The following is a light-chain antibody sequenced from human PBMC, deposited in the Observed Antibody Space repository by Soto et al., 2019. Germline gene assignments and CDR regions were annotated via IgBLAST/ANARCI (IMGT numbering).Light chain of an antibody. V-gene: IGLV2-14*01. J-gene: IGLJ3*02. CDR2: DVS. CDR1: SSDVGGYNY. CDR3: STYTSSSTLV. Sequence: QSALTQPASVSGSPGQSITISCTGTSSDVGGYNYVSWYQQHPGKDPKLMIYDVSNRPSGVSNRFSGSKSGNTAPLTISGLQAEDEADYYCSTYTSSSTLVFGGGTKRPVL.